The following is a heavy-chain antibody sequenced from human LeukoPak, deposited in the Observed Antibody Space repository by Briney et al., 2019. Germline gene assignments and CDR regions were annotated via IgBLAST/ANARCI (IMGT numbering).Heavy chain of an antibody. CDR3: ARDQWFGELSRWFDP. CDR2: ISAYNGNT. D-gene: IGHD3-10*01. J-gene: IGHJ5*02. Sequence: GASVKVSFKASGYTFTSYGISWVRQAPGQGLEWMGWISAYNGNTNYAQKLQGRGTMTTDTSTSTAYMELRSLRSDDTAVYYCARDQWFGELSRWFDPWGQGTLVTVSS. V-gene: IGHV1-18*01. CDR1: GYTFTSYG.